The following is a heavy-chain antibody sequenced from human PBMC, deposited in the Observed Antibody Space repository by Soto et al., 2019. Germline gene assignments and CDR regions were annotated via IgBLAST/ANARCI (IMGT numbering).Heavy chain of an antibody. V-gene: IGHV1-3*01. Sequence: QLVQSGAEVKKPGASVKVSCKASGYTFANYAMQWVRQAPGQRLEWMGWINGGSGSTRYSQNFQGRLTMTRDSSANTVYMELSSLRSGDTAIYYCARSPPPLGRFDSWGQGTLVTVSS. J-gene: IGHJ5*01. CDR1: GYTFANYA. CDR2: INGGSGST. CDR3: ARSPPPLGRFDS.